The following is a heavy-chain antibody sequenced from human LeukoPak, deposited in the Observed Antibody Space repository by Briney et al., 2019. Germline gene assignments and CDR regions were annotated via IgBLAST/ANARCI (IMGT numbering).Heavy chain of an antibody. CDR1: GFNFSSYG. D-gene: IGHD6-6*01. Sequence: GGSLRLSCAASGFNFSSYGMSWVRQAPGKGLEWASAISGGGGSTYYADSVKGRFTISRDNSKNTLYLQMNSLRAEDTAVYYCGKGSRDPPSLWGQGTLVTVSS. V-gene: IGHV3-23*01. CDR3: GKGSRDPPSL. J-gene: IGHJ1*01. CDR2: ISGGGGST.